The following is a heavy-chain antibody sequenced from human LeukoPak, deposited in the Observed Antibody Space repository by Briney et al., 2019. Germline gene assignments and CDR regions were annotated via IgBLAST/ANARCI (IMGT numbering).Heavy chain of an antibody. CDR2: IYPDDYET. CDR1: TDIISNYW. D-gene: IGHD2-21*01. J-gene: IGHJ3*02. V-gene: IGHV5-51*01. Sequence: GASLKTSCKCSTDIISNYWIGWVRQLPGKGLEWLGIIYPDDYETSYSPTFQGQVTFSVGESISTSYQQWSMRNDEAAGNYYCARFAGHTIIVVSVAPAEGFQPPGFDIWGQGTMVIVSS. CDR3: ARFAGHTIIVVSVAPAEGFQPPGFDI.